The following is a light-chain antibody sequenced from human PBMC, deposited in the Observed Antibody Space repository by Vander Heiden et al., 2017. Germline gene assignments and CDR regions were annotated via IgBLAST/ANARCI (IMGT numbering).Light chain of an antibody. J-gene: IGKJ4*01. V-gene: IGKV1-5*03. CDR2: KAS. Sequence: IRMTLSPSTLSATVGDRVTITCRASQSTSSWLAWYQQKPGKAPKLLIYKASSLESGVPSRFSGSGSGTEFTLTISRLQPDDFATYYCQQDESDPLTCAAGTRVEIK. CDR3: QQDESDPLT. CDR1: QSTSSW.